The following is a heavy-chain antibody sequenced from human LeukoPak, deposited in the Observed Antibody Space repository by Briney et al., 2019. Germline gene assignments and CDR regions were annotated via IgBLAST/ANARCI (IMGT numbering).Heavy chain of an antibody. D-gene: IGHD5-18*01. CDR1: GGSFRGYS. V-gene: IGHV4-34*01. J-gene: IGHJ4*02. CDR3: ATVGYSYGYDY. Sequence: SETLSLTCAVYGGSFRGYSWTWIRQSPGKGLEWIGEINHSGSTNYNPSLKSRVTISVDTSKNQFSLKLSSVTAADTAVYYCATVGYSYGYDYWGQGTLVTVSS. CDR2: INHSGST.